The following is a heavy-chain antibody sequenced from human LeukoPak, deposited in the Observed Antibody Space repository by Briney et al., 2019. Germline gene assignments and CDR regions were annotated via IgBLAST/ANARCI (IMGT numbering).Heavy chain of an antibody. D-gene: IGHD6-13*01. V-gene: IGHV3-7*01. Sequence: GGSLRLSCAASGFTFSSYWMSWVRQAPGKGLEWVANIKQHGSEKYYVDSVKGRFTISRDNAKNSLYLQMNSLRAEDTAVYYCARPRIATTGTGFDYWGQGTLVTVSS. J-gene: IGHJ4*02. CDR1: GFTFSSYW. CDR3: ARPRIATTGTGFDY. CDR2: IKQHGSEK.